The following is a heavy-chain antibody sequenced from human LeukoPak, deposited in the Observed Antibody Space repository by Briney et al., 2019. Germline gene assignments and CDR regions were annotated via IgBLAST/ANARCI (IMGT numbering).Heavy chain of an antibody. CDR2: IYHSGST. J-gene: IGHJ3*02. D-gene: IGHD2-15*01. CDR3: ARLSPALGYRNGGSCYPLAFDI. V-gene: IGHV4-38-2*01. Sequence: MTSETLSLTCAVSGGSISSGYYWGWIRQSPGKGLEWIGSIYHSGSTYYNPSLKSRVTISVDTSKNQFSLKLSSVTAADTAVYYCARLSPALGYRNGGSCYPLAFDIWGQGTVVTVSS. CDR1: GGSISSGYY.